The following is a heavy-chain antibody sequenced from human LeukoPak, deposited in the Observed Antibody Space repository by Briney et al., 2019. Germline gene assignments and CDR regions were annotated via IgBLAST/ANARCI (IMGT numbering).Heavy chain of an antibody. CDR2: IWYDGSNK. V-gene: IGHV3-33*01. Sequence: GGSLRLSCAASGFTFSSYGMHWVRQAPGKGLEWVAVIWYDGSNKYYADSVKGRFTISRDNSKNTLYLQMNSLRVEDTAVYYCARAPLRSGHFGWGQGTLVTVSS. D-gene: IGHD3-3*01. CDR3: ARAPLRSGHFG. J-gene: IGHJ4*02. CDR1: GFTFSSYG.